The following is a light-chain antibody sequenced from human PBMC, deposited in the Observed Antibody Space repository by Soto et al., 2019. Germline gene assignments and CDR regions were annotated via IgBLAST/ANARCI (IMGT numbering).Light chain of an antibody. V-gene: IGKV3-20*01. J-gene: IGKJ1*01. CDR2: GAS. CDR3: QQYGSSPWT. CDR1: QSLSSSY. Sequence: EIVLTQSPGTLSLSPGERATLSCRASQSLSSSYLAWYRQKPGQAPRLLIYGASSRATGIPDRFSGSESGTDFTLTISRLEPEDFAVYYCQQYGSSPWTFGQGTKVEIK.